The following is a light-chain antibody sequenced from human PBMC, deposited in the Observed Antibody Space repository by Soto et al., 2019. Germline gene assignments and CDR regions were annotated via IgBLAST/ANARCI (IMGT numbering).Light chain of an antibody. V-gene: IGKV3-11*01. CDR1: QSFRGL. CDR3: QQRHMWPIT. Sequence: VVLTQSPVTLSLSPGERATLSCRASQSFRGLLAWYQQKPGQAPRLLIYDAYNRATGIPPRFSGSGSGTDFTLTISSLEPEDSELYYCQQRHMWPITFGQGTRLEIK. CDR2: DAY. J-gene: IGKJ5*01.